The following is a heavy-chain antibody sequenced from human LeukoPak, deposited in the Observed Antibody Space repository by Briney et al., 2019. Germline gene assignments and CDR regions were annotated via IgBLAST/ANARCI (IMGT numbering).Heavy chain of an antibody. CDR2: ITTASTM. Sequence: GGSLRLSCAASGFTFSEFYMSWIRQAPGKGLEWVSYITTASTMYFADSVRGRFTVSRDNAKNSLYLQMNSLRAEDSAVYYCAREGAVALFDYRGQGTLVTVSS. D-gene: IGHD6-19*01. V-gene: IGHV3-11*04. CDR3: AREGAVALFDY. J-gene: IGHJ4*02. CDR1: GFTFSEFY.